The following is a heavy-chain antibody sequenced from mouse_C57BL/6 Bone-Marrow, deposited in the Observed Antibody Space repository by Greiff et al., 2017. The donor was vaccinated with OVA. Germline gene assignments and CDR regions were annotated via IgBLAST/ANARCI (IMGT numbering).Heavy chain of an antibody. CDR2: IDPETGGT. Sequence: VQLQQSGAELVRPGASVTLSCKASGYTFTDYEMHWVKQTPVHGLEWIGAIDPETGGTAYNQKFKGKAILTADKSSSTAYMELRSLTSEDYAVDYCTRRYSNYYAMDSRGQGTAVTVSS. J-gene: IGHJ4*01. CDR3: TRRYSNYYAMDS. V-gene: IGHV1-15*01. CDR1: GYTFTDYE. D-gene: IGHD2-5*01.